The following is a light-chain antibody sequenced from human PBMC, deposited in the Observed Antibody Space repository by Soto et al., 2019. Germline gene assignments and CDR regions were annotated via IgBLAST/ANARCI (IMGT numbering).Light chain of an antibody. CDR2: EVS. J-gene: IGLJ2*01. CDR3: SSYTSSSTLV. V-gene: IGLV2-14*01. Sequence: QSALTQPASVSGSPGQSITISCTGTSSDVGGYNYVSWYQQHPGKAPKLMMYEVSNRPSGVSNRFSGSKSGNTASLTISGLQAEDEADYYCSSYTSSSTLVFGGGTNLTVL. CDR1: SSDVGGYNY.